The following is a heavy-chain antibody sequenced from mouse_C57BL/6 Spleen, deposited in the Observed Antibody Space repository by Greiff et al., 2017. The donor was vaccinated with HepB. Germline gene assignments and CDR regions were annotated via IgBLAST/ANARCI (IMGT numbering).Heavy chain of an antibody. V-gene: IGHV2-6-1*01. D-gene: IGHD1-1*01. CDR1: GFSLTSYG. Sequence: ESGPGLVAPSQSLSITCTVSGFSLTSYGVHWVRQPPGKGLEWLVVIWSDGSTTYNSALKSRLSISKDNSKSQVFLKMNSLQTDDTAMYYCARHHYYGSSTGYFDVWGTGTTVTVSS. CDR3: ARHHYYGSSTGYFDV. J-gene: IGHJ1*03. CDR2: IWSDGST.